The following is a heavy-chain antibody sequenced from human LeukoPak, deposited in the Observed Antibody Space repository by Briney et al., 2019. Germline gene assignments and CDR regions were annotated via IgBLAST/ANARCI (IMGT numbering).Heavy chain of an antibody. D-gene: IGHD6-13*01. J-gene: IGHJ5*02. CDR1: GGSISSYY. CDR3: ASWTGIAAAGTGWFDP. CDR2: INHSGST. V-gene: IGHV4-34*01. Sequence: SETLSLTCTVSGGSISSYYWSWIRQPPGKGLEWIGEINHSGSTNYNPSLKSRVTISVDTSKNQFSLKLSSVTAADTAVYYCASWTGIAAAGTGWFDPWGQGTLVTVSS.